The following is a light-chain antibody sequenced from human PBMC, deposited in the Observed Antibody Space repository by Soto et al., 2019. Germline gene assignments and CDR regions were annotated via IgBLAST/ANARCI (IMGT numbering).Light chain of an antibody. J-gene: IGKJ5*01. CDR2: GAS. CDR1: QSVSSSY. Sequence: EIVLTQSPGTLSLSPGERATLSCRASQSVSSSYLAWYQQKPGQAPRLLIYGASSRATGIPDRFSGSGSGTDFTLTISRLEPEDFAVYHCQQYGSSQITFGQGTRLEIK. V-gene: IGKV3-20*01. CDR3: QQYGSSQIT.